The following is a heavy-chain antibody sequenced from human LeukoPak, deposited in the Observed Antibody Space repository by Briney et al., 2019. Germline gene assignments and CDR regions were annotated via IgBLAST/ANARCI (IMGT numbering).Heavy chain of an antibody. D-gene: IGHD6-19*01. J-gene: IGHJ4*02. Sequence: GEPLNISGQAPGSSFTSNWSAWSRKMHGKGLEWMGRIDPSDSYTDYSPSFQGHVTIAVDKSTSITSLQWSTMRASDTAVYYCARHSIGVPGGFVCWGQGTLVTVSS. CDR1: GSSFTSNW. V-gene: IGHV5-10-1*01. CDR3: ARHSIGVPGGFVC. CDR2: IDPSDSYT.